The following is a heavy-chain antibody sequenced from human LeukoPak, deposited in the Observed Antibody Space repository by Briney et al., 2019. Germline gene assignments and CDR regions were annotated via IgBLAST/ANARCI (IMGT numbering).Heavy chain of an antibody. CDR1: GFTFSSCA. Sequence: GGSLRLSCAASGFTFSSCAMSWVRQAPGKGPEWVSAISGSGGSTYYADSVKGRFTISRDNSKNTLYLQMNSLRAEDTAVYYCAKDKGLYCSGGSCYLDYWGQGTLVTVSS. CDR3: AKDKGLYCSGGSCYLDY. D-gene: IGHD2-15*01. J-gene: IGHJ4*02. V-gene: IGHV3-23*01. CDR2: ISGSGGST.